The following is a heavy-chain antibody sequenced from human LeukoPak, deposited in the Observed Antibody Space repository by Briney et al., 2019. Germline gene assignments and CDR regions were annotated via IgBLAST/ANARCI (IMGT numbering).Heavy chain of an antibody. V-gene: IGHV4-39*07. CDR2: IYYSGST. D-gene: IGHD1-1*01. CDR1: GGSISSSSYY. J-gene: IGHJ4*02. CDR3: ARDVHTAFDY. Sequence: PSETLSLTCTVSGGSISSSSYYWGWIRQPPGKGLEWIGSIYYSGSTYYNPSLKSRVTISVDTSKNQFSLKLSSVTAADTAVYYCARDVHTAFDYWGQGTLVTVSS.